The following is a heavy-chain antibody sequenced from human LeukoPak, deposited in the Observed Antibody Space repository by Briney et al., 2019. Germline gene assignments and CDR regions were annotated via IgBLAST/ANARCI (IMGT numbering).Heavy chain of an antibody. V-gene: IGHV6-1*01. D-gene: IGHD4-23*01. J-gene: IGHJ1*01. CDR2: TYYRSKWYN. Sequence: SQTLSLTCAISGDSVSSNSAAWNWIRQSPSGGLEWLGRTYYRSKWYNDYAVSVKSRITINPDTSKNQFSLQLNSVTPEDTAVYYCARGTVVTPEYFQHWGQGTLVTVSS. CDR1: GDSVSSNSAA. CDR3: ARGTVVTPEYFQH.